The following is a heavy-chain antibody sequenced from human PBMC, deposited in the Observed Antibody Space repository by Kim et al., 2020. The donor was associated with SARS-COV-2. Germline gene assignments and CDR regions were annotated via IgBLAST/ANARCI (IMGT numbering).Heavy chain of an antibody. D-gene: IGHD2-2*01. Sequence: GGSLRLSCAASGFTFSSYGMHWVRQAPGKGLEWVAVIWYDGSNKYYADSVKGQFTISRDNSKTTLYLQMNSLRAEDTAVYYCAGINHQVGDYWGQGTLVTVSS. CDR1: GFTFSSYG. J-gene: IGHJ4*02. CDR2: IWYDGSNK. CDR3: AGINHQVGDY. V-gene: IGHV3-33*01.